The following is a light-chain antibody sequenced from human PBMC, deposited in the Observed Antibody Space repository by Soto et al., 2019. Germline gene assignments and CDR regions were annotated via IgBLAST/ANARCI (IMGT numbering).Light chain of an antibody. CDR3: QQSFSIPPLT. V-gene: IGKV1-39*01. J-gene: IGKJ4*01. Sequence: DIQMTQSPSSLSASVGDRVTITCRASQSISDYLHWYQQKPGKAPKLLIYAASTLQIGVPSRFSGSGCGTDFTLTNSSLQPEDFATYYCQQSFSIPPLTFGGGTKVEIK. CDR2: AAS. CDR1: QSISDY.